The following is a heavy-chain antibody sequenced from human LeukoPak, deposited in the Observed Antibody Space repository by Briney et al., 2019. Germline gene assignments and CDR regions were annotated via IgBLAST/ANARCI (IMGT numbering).Heavy chain of an antibody. CDR2: INPNSGDT. D-gene: IGHD1-7*01. CDR3: AKDRRYNWNYGDAFDF. CDR1: GYTFIDYY. J-gene: IGHJ3*01. Sequence: GASVKVSCKASGYTFIDYYMHWVRQAPGQGLEWMGWINPNSGDTNNAQKFQGRVTMTRDTSISTAYMELTRLTSDDTAVYYCAKDRRYNWNYGDAFDFWGQGTMVTVSS. V-gene: IGHV1-2*02.